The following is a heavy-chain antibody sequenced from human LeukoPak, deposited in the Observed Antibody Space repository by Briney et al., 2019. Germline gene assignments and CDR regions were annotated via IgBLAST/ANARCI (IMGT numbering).Heavy chain of an antibody. CDR1: GGSISSYY. CDR2: IYYSGST. CDR3: ARTYYDILTGYHRGDAFDI. D-gene: IGHD3-9*01. Sequence: SETLSLTCTVSGGSISSYYWSWIRQPPGKGLEWIGYIYYSGSTNYNPSLKSRVTISVDTSKNQFSLKLSSVTAADTAVYYCARTYYDILTGYHRGDAFDIWGQGTMVTVSS. J-gene: IGHJ3*02. V-gene: IGHV4-59*01.